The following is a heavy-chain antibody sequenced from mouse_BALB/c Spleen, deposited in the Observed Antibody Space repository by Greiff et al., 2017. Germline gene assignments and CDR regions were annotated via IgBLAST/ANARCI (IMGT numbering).Heavy chain of an antibody. CDR3: ARTDYDYDGGAMDY. V-gene: IGHV1-9*01. CDR1: GYTFSSYW. D-gene: IGHD2-4*01. Sequence: VQLQQSGAELMKPGASVKISCKATGYTFSSYWIEWVKQRPGHGLEWIGEILPGSGSTNYNEKFKGKATFTADTSSNTAYMQLSSLTSEDSAVYYCARTDYDYDGGAMDYWGQGTSVTVSS. CDR2: ILPGSGST. J-gene: IGHJ4*01.